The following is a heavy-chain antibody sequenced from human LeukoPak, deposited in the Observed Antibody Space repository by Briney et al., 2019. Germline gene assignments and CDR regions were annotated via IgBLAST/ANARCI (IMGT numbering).Heavy chain of an antibody. J-gene: IGHJ6*02. D-gene: IGHD3-10*01. Sequence: GGSLRLSCAASGFTFGSYGIHWVRQAPGKGLEWVAVISYDGSNKYYADSVKGRFTISRDNSKNTLYLQMNSLRAEDTAVYYCAKAWNYYGSGPGDVWAKGPRSPSP. V-gene: IGHV3-30*18. CDR1: GFTFGSYG. CDR3: AKAWNYYGSGPGDV. CDR2: ISYDGSNK.